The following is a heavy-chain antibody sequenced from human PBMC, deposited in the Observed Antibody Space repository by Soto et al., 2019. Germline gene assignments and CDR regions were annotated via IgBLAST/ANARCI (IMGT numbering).Heavy chain of an antibody. V-gene: IGHV3-7*03. CDR1: GFTFSSYW. J-gene: IGHJ5*02. Sequence: GSLRLSCAASGFTFSSYWMSWVRQAPGKGLEWVANIKQDGSEKYYVDSVKGRFTISRDNAKNSLYLQMNSLRAEDTAVYYCARDLDGLLWFGETNWFDPWGQGTLVTV. CDR3: ARDLDGLLWFGETNWFDP. D-gene: IGHD3-10*01. CDR2: IKQDGSEK.